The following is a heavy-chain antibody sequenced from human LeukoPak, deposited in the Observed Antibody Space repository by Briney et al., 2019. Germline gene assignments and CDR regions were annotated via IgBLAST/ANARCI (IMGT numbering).Heavy chain of an antibody. V-gene: IGHV4-4*02. CDR3: ARAKIAAAGNYYGMDV. D-gene: IGHD6-13*01. CDR2: IYHSGST. J-gene: IGHJ6*02. Sequence: SETLSLTCAVSGGSISSSNWWSWVRQPPGKGLEWIGEIYHSGSTNYNPSLKSRVTISVDKSKNQFSLKLSSVTAADTAVYYCARAKIAAAGNYYGMDVWGQGTTVTVSS. CDR1: GGSISSSNW.